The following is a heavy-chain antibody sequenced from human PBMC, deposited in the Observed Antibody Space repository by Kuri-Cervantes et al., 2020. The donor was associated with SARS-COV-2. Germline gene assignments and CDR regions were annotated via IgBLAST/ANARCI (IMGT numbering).Heavy chain of an antibody. CDR1: GFTFSSYA. Sequence: GESLKISCAASGFTFSSYAMTWVRQAPGKGLEWVSGISESGDITDYADSVKGRFTISRDNSKNTLYLQMNSLRAEDTAVYYCAKAGGYCSSTSCSQYGIPDYWGQGTLVTVSS. J-gene: IGHJ4*02. CDR3: AKAGGYCSSTSCSQYGIPDY. D-gene: IGHD2-2*01. V-gene: IGHV3-23*01. CDR2: ISESGDIT.